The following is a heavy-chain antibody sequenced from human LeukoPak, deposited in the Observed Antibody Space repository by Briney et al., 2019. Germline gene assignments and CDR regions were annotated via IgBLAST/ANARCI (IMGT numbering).Heavy chain of an antibody. V-gene: IGHV1-58*02. J-gene: IGHJ4*02. CDR2: IVVGSGNT. Sequence: VASVKVSCKASGFTFTSSAMQWVRQARGQRLEWIGWIVVGSGNTNYAQKFQERVTITRDMSTSTAYMELSSLRSEDTAVYYCAADPNYDILTGYPYYFDYWGQGTLVTVSS. CDR3: AADPNYDILTGYPYYFDY. D-gene: IGHD3-9*01. CDR1: GFTFTSSA.